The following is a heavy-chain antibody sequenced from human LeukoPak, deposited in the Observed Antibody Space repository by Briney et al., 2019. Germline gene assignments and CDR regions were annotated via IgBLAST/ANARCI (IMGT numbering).Heavy chain of an antibody. D-gene: IGHD2/OR15-2a*01. V-gene: IGHV4-59*01. CDR1: GGSISSYY. CDR2: IYYSGST. CDR3: AGVRGFIIEDYFDY. J-gene: IGHJ4*02. Sequence: PSETLSLTYTVSGGSISSYYWSWIRQPPGKGLEWIGYIYYSGSTNYNPSLKSRVTISVKTSKNQFSLKLSSVTAADTAVYYCAGVRGFIIEDYFDYWGQGTLVTVS.